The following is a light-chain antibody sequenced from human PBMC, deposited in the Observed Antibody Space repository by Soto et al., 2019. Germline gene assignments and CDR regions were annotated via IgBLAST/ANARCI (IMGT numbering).Light chain of an antibody. CDR3: QVYGMSPKT. V-gene: IGKV3-20*01. J-gene: IGKJ1*01. CDR1: QTVNNNY. Sequence: IVLTQSPGTLSLSPGERATLSCRASQTVNNNYLAWYQQKPGQAPRLLLFDASTRATGIPDRFSGSGSGTDFTLTISRLEPEDFAVYYCQVYGMSPKTFGQGTKVDIK. CDR2: DAS.